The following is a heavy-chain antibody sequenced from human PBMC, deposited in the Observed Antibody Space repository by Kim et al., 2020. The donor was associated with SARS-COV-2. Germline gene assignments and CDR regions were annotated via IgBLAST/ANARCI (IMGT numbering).Heavy chain of an antibody. CDR2: IIPIFGTA. D-gene: IGHD2-15*01. V-gene: IGHV1-69*13. Sequence: SVKVSCKASGGTFSSYAISWVRQAPGQGLEWMGGIIPIFGTANYAQKFQGRVTITADESTSTAYMELSSPRSEDTAVYYCARDSRDCSGGSCYFDYWGQGTLVTVSS. J-gene: IGHJ4*02. CDR3: ARDSRDCSGGSCYFDY. CDR1: GGTFSSYA.